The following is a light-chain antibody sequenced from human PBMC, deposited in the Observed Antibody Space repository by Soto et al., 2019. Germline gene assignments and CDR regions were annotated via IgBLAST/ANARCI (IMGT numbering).Light chain of an antibody. V-gene: IGLV2-14*01. Sequence: QSALTQPASVSGSPGQSITISCTGTSSDVGGYNYVSWYQQHPGKAPKLMIYDVSNRPSGVSNRFSGSKSGNTASLTISGLQAEDEADNYCSSYTSSSTPVVFGEGTKVTVL. CDR2: DVS. J-gene: IGLJ2*01. CDR3: SSYTSSSTPVV. CDR1: SSDVGGYNY.